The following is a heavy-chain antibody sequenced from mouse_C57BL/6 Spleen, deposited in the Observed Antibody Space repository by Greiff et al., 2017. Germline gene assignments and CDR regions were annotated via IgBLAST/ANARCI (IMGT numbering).Heavy chain of an antibody. CDR3: APTTGAMDY. Sequence: QVQLQQSGAELVRPGTSVKLSCKASGYTFTSYWMHWVKQRPGQGLEWIGVIDPSDSYTNYNQKFKGKATLTVDTSSSTAYMQLSSLTSEDSAVYYCAPTTGAMDYWGQGTSVTVSA. CDR1: GYTFTSYW. V-gene: IGHV1-59*01. J-gene: IGHJ4*01. CDR2: IDPSDSYT. D-gene: IGHD1-1*01.